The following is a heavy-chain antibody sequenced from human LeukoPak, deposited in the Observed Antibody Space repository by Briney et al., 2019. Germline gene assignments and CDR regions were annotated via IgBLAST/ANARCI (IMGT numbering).Heavy chain of an antibody. V-gene: IGHV1-18*01. CDR3: ARCSSGWSYYYYYYMDV. CDR1: GYTFTSCG. D-gene: IGHD6-19*01. CDR2: ISAYNGNT. J-gene: IGHJ6*03. Sequence: LVASVKVSCRASGYTFTSCGISWVRQAPGQGLEWMGWISAYNGNTNYAQKLQGRVTMTTDTSTSTAYMELRSLRSDDTAVYYCARCSSGWSYYYYYYMDVWGKGTTVTICS.